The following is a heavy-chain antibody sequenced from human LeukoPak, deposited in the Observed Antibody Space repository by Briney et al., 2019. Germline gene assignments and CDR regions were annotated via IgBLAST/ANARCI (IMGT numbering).Heavy chain of an antibody. D-gene: IGHD3-22*01. CDR2: ISDSGGRT. J-gene: IGHJ4*02. Sequence: GGSLRLSCAVSGITLSNYGMSWVRQAPGKGLEWVAGISDSGGRTNYADSVKGRFTISRDNPKNTLYLQMNILRAEDTAVYFCAKRGVVIRVILVGFHKEAYYFDSWGQGALVTVSS. V-gene: IGHV3-23*01. CDR3: AKRGVVIRVILVGFHKEAYYFDS. CDR1: GITLSNYG.